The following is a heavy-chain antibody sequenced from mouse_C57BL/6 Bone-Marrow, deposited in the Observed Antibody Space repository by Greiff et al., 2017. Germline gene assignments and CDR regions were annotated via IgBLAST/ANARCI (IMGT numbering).Heavy chain of an antibody. CDR3: ARGRDY. J-gene: IGHJ2*01. V-gene: IGHV5-4*01. Sequence: GQLVESGGGLVKPGGSLKLSCAASGFTFSSYAMSWVRQTPEKRLEWVATISDGGSYTYYPDNVKGRFTISRDNAKNNLYLQMSHLKSEDTAMYYCARGRDYWGQGTTLTVSS. CDR2: ISDGGSYT. CDR1: GFTFSSYA.